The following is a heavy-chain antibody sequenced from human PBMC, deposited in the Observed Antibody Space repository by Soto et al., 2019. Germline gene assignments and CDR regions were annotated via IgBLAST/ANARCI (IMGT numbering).Heavy chain of an antibody. CDR2: ISYDGSNK. CDR3: ARDGLGAVNWFDP. Sequence: QVQLVESGGGVVQPGRSLRLSCAAAGFTFSSYAMHWVRQAPGKGLEWVAVISYDGSNKYYADSVKGRFTISRDNSKNTLYLQMTSLRAEDTAVYYCARDGLGAVNWFDPWGQGTLVTVSS. V-gene: IGHV3-30-3*01. CDR1: GFTFSSYA. J-gene: IGHJ5*02. D-gene: IGHD3-16*01.